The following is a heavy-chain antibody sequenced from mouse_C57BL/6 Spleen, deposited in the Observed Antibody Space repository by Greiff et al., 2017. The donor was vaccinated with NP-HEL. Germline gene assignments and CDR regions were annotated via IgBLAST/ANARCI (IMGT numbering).Heavy chain of an antibody. Sequence: EVKLMESGEGLVKPGGSLKLSCAASGFTFSSYAMSWVRQTPEKRLEWVAYISSGGDYIYYVDTVKGRFTISRDNARNTLYLQMSSLKSEDTAMYYCTRDRGYGSSPEFAYWGQGTLVTVSA. CDR2: ISSGGDYI. CDR3: TRDRGYGSSPEFAY. D-gene: IGHD1-1*01. CDR1: GFTFSSYA. J-gene: IGHJ3*01. V-gene: IGHV5-9-1*02.